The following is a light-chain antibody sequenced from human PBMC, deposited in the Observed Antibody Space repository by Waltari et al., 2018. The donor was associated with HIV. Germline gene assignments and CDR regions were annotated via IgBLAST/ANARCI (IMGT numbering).Light chain of an antibody. J-gene: IGLJ2*01. CDR3: QSADSSGTSVV. CDR2: KDS. Sequence: SYEVTQPPSVSVSPGQTAGLTCSGDALPKKYAHWYQQKPGQAPVVVIYKDSERPSGIPERFSGSSPGTTGTLTISGVQAEDEADYNCQSADSSGTSVVFGGGTKLTVL. V-gene: IGLV3-25*03. CDR1: ALPKKY.